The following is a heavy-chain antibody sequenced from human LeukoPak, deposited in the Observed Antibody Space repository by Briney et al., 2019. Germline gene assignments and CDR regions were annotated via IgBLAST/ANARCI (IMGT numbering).Heavy chain of an antibody. CDR1: GFTFSSYS. Sequence: GGSLRLSCAASGFTFSSYSMNWARQAPGKGLEWVSAISGSGGSTYYADSVKGRFTISRDNSKNTLYLQMNSLRAEDTAVYYCAKEWLEDFDYWGQGTPVTVSS. V-gene: IGHV3-23*01. CDR3: AKEWLEDFDY. J-gene: IGHJ4*02. CDR2: ISGSGGST. D-gene: IGHD6-19*01.